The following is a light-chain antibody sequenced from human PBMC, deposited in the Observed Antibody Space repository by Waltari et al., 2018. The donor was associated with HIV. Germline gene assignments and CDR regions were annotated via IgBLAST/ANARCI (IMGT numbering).Light chain of an antibody. J-gene: IGKJ4*01. Sequence: IVLTQSPATLSLSPGESATLSCSASQTLTSLSLAWYQQKLGQAPRLLIYGASSRATGIPDRFSGSGSGTDFSLNITRLQPEDFAMYFCQQYGRSPTAFGGGTKVEIK. CDR1: QTLTSLS. CDR3: QQYGRSPTA. CDR2: GAS. V-gene: IGKV3-20*01.